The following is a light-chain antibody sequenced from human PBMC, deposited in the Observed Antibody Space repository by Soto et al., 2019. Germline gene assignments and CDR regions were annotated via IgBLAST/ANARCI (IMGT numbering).Light chain of an antibody. V-gene: IGKV1-12*02. CDR1: QGISSS. CDR3: QQADSFPFLT. CDR2: GAS. J-gene: IGKJ4*01. Sequence: DIPLTQSPSSVSASVGDTVPITCRASQGISSSLAWYQQAPGKAPKLLIYGASTLESGVPSRFSGSGSGTEFTLTINSLQPEDFATYYCQQADSFPFLTFGGGTKVEIK.